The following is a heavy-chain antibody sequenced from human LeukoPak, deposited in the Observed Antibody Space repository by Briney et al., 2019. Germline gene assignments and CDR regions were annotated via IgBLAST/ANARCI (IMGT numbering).Heavy chain of an antibody. CDR2: IIPIFGTA. CDR3: AKPARTDAFDI. D-gene: IGHD1-14*01. CDR1: GGTFSSYA. Sequence: EASVKVSCKASGGTFSSYAISWVRQAPGQGLEWMGGIIPIFGTANYAQKFQGRVTITADKSTSTAYMELNSLRAEDTAVYYCAKPARTDAFDIWGQGTMVTVSS. J-gene: IGHJ3*02. V-gene: IGHV1-69*06.